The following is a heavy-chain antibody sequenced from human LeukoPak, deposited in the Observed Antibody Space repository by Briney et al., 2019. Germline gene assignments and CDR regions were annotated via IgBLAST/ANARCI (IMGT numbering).Heavy chain of an antibody. V-gene: IGHV4-31*03. J-gene: IGHJ4*02. D-gene: IGHD6-13*01. CDR2: IYYSGST. CDR3: ARGIAAAGRGV. Sequence: SETLSLTCTVSGGSISSGGYYWRWIRQHPGKGLEWIGYIYYSGSTYYNPSLKSRVTISVDTSKNQFSLKLSSVTAADTAVYYCARGIAAAGRGVWGQGTLVTVSS. CDR1: GGSISSGGYY.